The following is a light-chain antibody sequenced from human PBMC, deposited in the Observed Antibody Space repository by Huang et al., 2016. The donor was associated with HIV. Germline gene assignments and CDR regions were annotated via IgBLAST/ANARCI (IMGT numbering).Light chain of an antibody. CDR1: QSVSSY. CDR3: QQRTNWPTWT. V-gene: IGKV3-11*01. Sequence: EIVLTQSPATLSLSPGERATLSCRASQSVSSYLAWYQQKPGQVPRLLIYDASNRATGIPARFSGSGSGTDFTRTISGLEPEDFAVYYCQQRTNWPTWTFGQGTKVEIK. J-gene: IGKJ1*01. CDR2: DAS.